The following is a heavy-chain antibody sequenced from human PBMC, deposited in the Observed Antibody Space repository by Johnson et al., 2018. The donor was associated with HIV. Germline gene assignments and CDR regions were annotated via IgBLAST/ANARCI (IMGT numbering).Heavy chain of an antibody. V-gene: IGHV3-30-3*01. CDR3: ARDRHPRAVAGQGGAFYI. D-gene: IGHD6-19*01. CDR1: GFTFSSYA. CDR2: ISYDGSNK. J-gene: IGHJ3*02. Sequence: VQLLESGGGVVQPGRSLRLSCAASGFTFSSYAMHWVRQAPGKGLEWVAVISYDGSNKYYADSVKGRFTISRDNSKNTLYLQMNSLRAEDTAVYYCARDRHPRAVAGQGGAFYIWGQGTMVTVSS.